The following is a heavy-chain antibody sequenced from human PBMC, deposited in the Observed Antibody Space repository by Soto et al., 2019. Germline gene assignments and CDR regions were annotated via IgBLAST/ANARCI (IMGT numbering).Heavy chain of an antibody. V-gene: IGHV4-34*01. Sequence: PSETLSLTCAVYGGSFSGYYWSWIRQPPGKGLEWIGEINHSGSTNYNPSLKSRVTISVDTSKNQFSLKLSSVTAADTAVYYCARGLLRVRKDRTSRYYWYDAFDIWGQGTMVTVSS. CDR2: INHSGST. D-gene: IGHD3-22*01. CDR1: GGSFSGYY. J-gene: IGHJ3*02. CDR3: ARGLLRVRKDRTSRYYWYDAFDI.